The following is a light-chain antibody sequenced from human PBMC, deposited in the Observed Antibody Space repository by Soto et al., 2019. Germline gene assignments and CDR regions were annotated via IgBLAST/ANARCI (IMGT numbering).Light chain of an antibody. CDR3: HQYYSYPRT. J-gene: IGKJ1*01. CDR1: QSISSW. CDR2: GAS. Sequence: DIQMTQSPSTLSASVGDRLTITCRDSQSISSWLAWYQQKQGKAPKLLIYGASTRATGIPARFSGSGSGTEFTLTISCLQSEDFATYYCHQYYSYPRTFGQGTKVDIK. V-gene: IGKV1-5*01.